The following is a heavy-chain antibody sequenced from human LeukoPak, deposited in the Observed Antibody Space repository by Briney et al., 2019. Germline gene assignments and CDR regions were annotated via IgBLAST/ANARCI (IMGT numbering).Heavy chain of an antibody. D-gene: IGHD3-10*01. Sequence: SQTLSLTCTVSGGSISSGGYYWSWIRQHPGKGLEWIGYIYYSGSTYYNPSLKSRVSISMDTSKNQFSLKLSSVTAADTAVYFCARDGCYGSGTYNYWGQGALVTVSS. CDR3: ARDGCYGSGTYNY. CDR1: GGSISSGGYY. J-gene: IGHJ4*02. V-gene: IGHV4-31*03. CDR2: IYYSGST.